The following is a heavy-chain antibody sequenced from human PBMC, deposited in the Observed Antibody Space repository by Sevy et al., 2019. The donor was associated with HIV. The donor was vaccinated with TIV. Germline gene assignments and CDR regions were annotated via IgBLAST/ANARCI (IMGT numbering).Heavy chain of an antibody. CDR1: GYTFTSYG. CDR3: ARTSRGIVVVGAAQHYYGMDV. Sequence: ASVKVSCKASGYTFTSYGMNWVRQAPGQGLEWMGWINTNTGNPTYAQGFTGRFVFSLDTSVSTAYLQISSLKAEDAAIYYCARTSRGIVVVGAAQHYYGMDVWGQGTTVTVS. V-gene: IGHV7-4-1*02. CDR2: INTNTGNP. J-gene: IGHJ6*02. D-gene: IGHD2-2*01.